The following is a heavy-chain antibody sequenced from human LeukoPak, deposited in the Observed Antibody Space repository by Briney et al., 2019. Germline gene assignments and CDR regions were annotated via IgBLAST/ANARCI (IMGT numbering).Heavy chain of an antibody. D-gene: IGHD3-10*01. CDR1: GGSISSYY. CDR3: ARDRGTMVRGVNIPHDAFDI. J-gene: IGHJ3*02. V-gene: IGHV4-4*07. CDR2: IYTSGST. Sequence: PSETLSLTCTVSGGSISSYYWSWIRQPAGKGLEWIGRIYTSGSTNYNPSLKSRVTMSVDTSKNQFSLKLSSVTAADTAVYYCARDRGTMVRGVNIPHDAFDIWGQGTMVTVSS.